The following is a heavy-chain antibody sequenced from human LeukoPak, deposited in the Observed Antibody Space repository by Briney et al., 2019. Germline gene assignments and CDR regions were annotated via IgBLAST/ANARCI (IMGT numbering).Heavy chain of an antibody. J-gene: IGHJ4*02. Sequence: GGSLRLSCAASRITFRNYAVNWVRQAPGKGVEWVSASSGSDDNTNYAASVRGRFTISRDNSRNTVYLQMNSLRAEDTAIYYCAKGHSINWPDYFDYWGQGTLVTVSS. CDR3: AKGHSINWPDYFDY. D-gene: IGHD6-13*01. CDR1: RITFRNYA. CDR2: SSGSDDNT. V-gene: IGHV3-23*01.